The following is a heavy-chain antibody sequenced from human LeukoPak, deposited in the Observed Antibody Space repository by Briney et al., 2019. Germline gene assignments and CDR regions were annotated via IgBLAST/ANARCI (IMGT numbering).Heavy chain of an antibody. Sequence: GGSLRLSCAASGFTFSTYGMHWVRQAPGKGLEWVAFIRYDESNKYYAESVKGRFTISRDNSKNTLYVQMNSLRTEDTAVYYCAKDRYYYGSESYPIEAFDVWGQGTMVSVS. CDR1: GFTFSTYG. CDR2: IRYDESNK. D-gene: IGHD3-10*01. J-gene: IGHJ3*01. CDR3: AKDRYYYGSESYPIEAFDV. V-gene: IGHV3-30*02.